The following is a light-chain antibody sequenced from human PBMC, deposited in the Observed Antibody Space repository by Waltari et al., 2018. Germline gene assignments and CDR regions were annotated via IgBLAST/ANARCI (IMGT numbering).Light chain of an antibody. J-gene: IGLJ2*01. CDR1: SSNIGSNY. CDR3: AAWDDRLTVVV. CDR2: TNS. V-gene: IGLV1-47*01. Sequence: QSVLTQPPSASGPPGQRVTISCSGSSSNIGSNYVYWYQQLPGTAPKLLIYTNSERPSGVPDRFSGSKSGTSASLAISVLRSEDEGDYFCAAWDDRLTVVVFGGGTKLTVL.